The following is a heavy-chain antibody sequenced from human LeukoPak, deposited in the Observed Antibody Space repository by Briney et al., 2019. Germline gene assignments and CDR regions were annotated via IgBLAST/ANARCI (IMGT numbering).Heavy chain of an antibody. CDR1: GGSISTGNW. D-gene: IGHD3-22*01. J-gene: IGHJ3*02. Sequence: SETLSLTCAVSGGSISTGNWWSWVRQPPGKGLEWIGEIYHSGSTNYNPSLKSRVTISVDKSKNQFSLKLSSVTAADTAVYYCARAYYYDTSGHYRGRAFDIWGQGTMVTVSS. CDR2: IYHSGST. V-gene: IGHV4-4*02. CDR3: ARAYYYDTSGHYRGRAFDI.